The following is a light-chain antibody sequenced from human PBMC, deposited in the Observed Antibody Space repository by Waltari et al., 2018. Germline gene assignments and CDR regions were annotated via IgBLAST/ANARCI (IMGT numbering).Light chain of an antibody. CDR2: DVN. CDR3: SSYRRSDIVV. J-gene: IGLJ2*01. CDR1: SSDVGGYNY. V-gene: IGLV2-14*03. Sequence: QSALTQPASVSGSPGQSITISCTGTSSDVGGYNYVSWYQHHPGKAPKIMIYDVNDRPSGVSDRFSGSKSGNTASLTISWLQAEDEADYYCSSYRRSDIVVFGGGTKLTVL.